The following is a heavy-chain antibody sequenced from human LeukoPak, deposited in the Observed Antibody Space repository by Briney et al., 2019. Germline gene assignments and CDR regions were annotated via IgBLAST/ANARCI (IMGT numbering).Heavy chain of an antibody. CDR3: ARGITTPGERAWFDP. CDR2: IYYSGST. J-gene: IGHJ5*02. Sequence: SETLSLTCTVSGGSISSYYWSWIRQPPGKGLEWIGYIYYSGSTYYNPSLKSRVTISVDTSKNQFSLKLSSVTAADTAVYYCARGITTPGERAWFDPWGQGTLVTVSS. V-gene: IGHV4-59*01. D-gene: IGHD3-22*01. CDR1: GGSISSYY.